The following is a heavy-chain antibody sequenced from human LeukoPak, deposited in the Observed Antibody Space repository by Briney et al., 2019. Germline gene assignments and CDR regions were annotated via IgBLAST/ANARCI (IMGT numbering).Heavy chain of an antibody. V-gene: IGHV3-20*01. D-gene: IGHD6-13*01. J-gene: IGHJ4*02. CDR1: GFTFDDYG. CDR3: ARERYTSNWYGTPDFDY. Sequence: PGGSLRLSCAASGFTFDDYGMSWVRQVPGKGLEWVSGINRNGGTINYADSVKGRFTISRDYAKNSLYLQMNSLRAEDTALYHCARERYTSNWYGTPDFDYWGQGILVTVSS. CDR2: INRNGGTI.